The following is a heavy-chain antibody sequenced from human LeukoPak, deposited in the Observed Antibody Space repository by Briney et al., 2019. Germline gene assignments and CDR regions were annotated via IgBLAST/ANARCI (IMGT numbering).Heavy chain of an antibody. CDR2: ISSSSSTI. D-gene: IGHD2/OR15-2a*01. CDR3: ARGLLSDY. J-gene: IGHJ4*02. CDR1: GFTFSSYS. V-gene: IGHV3-48*01. Sequence: GGSLRLSCAASGFTFSSYSMNWVRQAPGKGLEWVSYISSSSSTIYYADSVKGRFTISRDNVKNSLYLQMNSLRAEDTAVYYCARGLLSDYWGQGTLVTVSS.